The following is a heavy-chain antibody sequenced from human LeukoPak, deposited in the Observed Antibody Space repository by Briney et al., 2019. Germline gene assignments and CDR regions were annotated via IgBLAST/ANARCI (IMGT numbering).Heavy chain of an antibody. Sequence: PGGSLRLSCAASGFSFSTHSLTWVRQAPGKGLQWVATIDHDGSEKDYVDSVNGRFTISRDNAENSLYLQLNSLRAEDTAIYYCARGSGWLDYWGQGTLVTVSS. CDR3: ARGSGWLDY. V-gene: IGHV3-7*03. CDR2: IDHDGSEK. CDR1: GFSFSTHS. J-gene: IGHJ4*02. D-gene: IGHD6-19*01.